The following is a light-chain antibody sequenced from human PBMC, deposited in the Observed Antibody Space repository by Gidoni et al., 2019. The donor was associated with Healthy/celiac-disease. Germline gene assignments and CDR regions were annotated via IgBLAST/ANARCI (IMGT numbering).Light chain of an antibody. Sequence: DIQMTKSPSTLSASVGDRVTITCRGSQSISSWLAWYQQKPGKAPQLLIYDASSLESGVPSRFSGSGSGTEFTLTISSLQPDDFASYYCQQYNSYAFTFGPGTKVDIK. CDR3: QQYNSYAFT. V-gene: IGKV1-5*01. J-gene: IGKJ3*01. CDR2: DAS. CDR1: QSISSW.